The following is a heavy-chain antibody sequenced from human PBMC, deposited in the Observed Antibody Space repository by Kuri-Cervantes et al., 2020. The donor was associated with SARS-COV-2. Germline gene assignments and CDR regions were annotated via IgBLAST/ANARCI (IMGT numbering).Heavy chain of an antibody. CDR1: GSTFSGYW. CDR2: IKEDGSQR. Sequence: GESLKISCAASGSTFSGYWMTWVRQAPGKGLEWVANIKEDGSQRYYVDSVKGRFTISRDNANSSLYLQMNYLGAGDTALYYCASLGSGKGAIDYWGQGTLVTVSS. J-gene: IGHJ4*02. CDR3: ASLGSGKGAIDY. D-gene: IGHD6-25*01. V-gene: IGHV3-7*01.